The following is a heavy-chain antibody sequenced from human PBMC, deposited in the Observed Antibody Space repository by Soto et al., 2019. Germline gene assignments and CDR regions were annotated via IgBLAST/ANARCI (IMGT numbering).Heavy chain of an antibody. Sequence: ASVRFSCQASGYTFTTYCITWVRQAPGQGLEWMGWISAYNGNTNYAQKLQGRVTMTTDTSTSTAYMELRSLRSDDTAVYYCARTKLLWFGELSQNWFDPWGQGTLVTVSS. J-gene: IGHJ5*02. CDR3: ARTKLLWFGELSQNWFDP. V-gene: IGHV1-18*01. CDR1: GYTFTTYC. CDR2: ISAYNGNT. D-gene: IGHD3-10*01.